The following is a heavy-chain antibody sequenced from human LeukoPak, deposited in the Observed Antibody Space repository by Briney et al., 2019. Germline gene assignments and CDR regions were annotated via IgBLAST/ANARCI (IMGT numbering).Heavy chain of an antibody. Sequence: GGSLRLSCAASGFTLSSNYMSWVRQAPGKGLEWVSVIYSGGSTYYTDSVTGRFTISRDNSKNALYLQMNSLRAEDTAVYYCAREDILTGFDYWGQGTLVTVSS. CDR3: AREDILTGFDY. J-gene: IGHJ4*02. V-gene: IGHV3-53*01. D-gene: IGHD3-9*01. CDR2: IYSGGST. CDR1: GFTLSSNY.